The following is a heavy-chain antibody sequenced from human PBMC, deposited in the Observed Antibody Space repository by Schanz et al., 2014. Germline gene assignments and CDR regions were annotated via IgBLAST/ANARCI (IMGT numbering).Heavy chain of an antibody. D-gene: IGHD1-26*01. CDR2: ISPYTGNT. CDR1: GYTFSDYG. CDR3: ARGTMPGAFDI. V-gene: IGHV1-18*01. Sequence: QVQLVQSGDEVKKPGASVKVSCKTSGYTFSDYGITWVRQAPGQGLEWVGWISPYTGNTHYFDKMEGRVTMTTDTSTSTAYMELRSLRYEDTALYYCARGTMPGAFDIWGQGTMVTVSS. J-gene: IGHJ3*02.